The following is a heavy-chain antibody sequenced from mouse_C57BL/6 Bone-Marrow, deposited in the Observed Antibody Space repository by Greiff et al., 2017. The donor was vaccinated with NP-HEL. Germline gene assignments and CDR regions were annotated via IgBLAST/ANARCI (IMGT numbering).Heavy chain of an antibody. Sequence: VQLHQSGAELVRPGTSVKVSCKASGYAFTNYLIEWVKQRPGQGLEWIGVINPGSGGTNYNEKFKGKATLTADKSSSTAYMQLSSLTSEDSAVYFCARGRNDYGRFAYWGQGTLVTVSA. J-gene: IGHJ3*01. D-gene: IGHD2-4*01. CDR2: INPGSGGT. V-gene: IGHV1-54*01. CDR3: ARGRNDYGRFAY. CDR1: GYAFTNYL.